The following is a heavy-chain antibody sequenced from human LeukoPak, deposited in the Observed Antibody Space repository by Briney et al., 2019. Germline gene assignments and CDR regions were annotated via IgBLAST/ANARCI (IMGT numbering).Heavy chain of an antibody. D-gene: IGHD2-21*01. CDR3: AKDSGIVVLGY. J-gene: IGHJ4*02. CDR1: GFTFRSYG. Sequence: GGSLRLSCAASGFTFRSYGMHWVRQAPGKGLEWVAVISYDGSNKYYADSVKGRFTISRDNSKNTLYLQMNSLRAEDTAVYYCAKDSGIVVLGYWGQGTLVTVSS. V-gene: IGHV3-30*18. CDR2: ISYDGSNK.